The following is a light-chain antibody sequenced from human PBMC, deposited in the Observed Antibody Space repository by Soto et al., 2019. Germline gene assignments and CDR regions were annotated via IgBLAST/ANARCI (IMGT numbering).Light chain of an antibody. J-gene: IGLJ2*01. CDR1: TSNIGNNY. Sequence: QSVLTQPPSVSAAPGQKVTISCSGSTSNIGNNYVSWYQQLPGTAPKVLMYDNNKRPSGIPNRFSGSKSGTSATLGITGLQTGDEADYYCVTWESSLSAVLFGGGTKLTVL. CDR2: DNN. V-gene: IGLV1-51*01. CDR3: VTWESSLSAVL.